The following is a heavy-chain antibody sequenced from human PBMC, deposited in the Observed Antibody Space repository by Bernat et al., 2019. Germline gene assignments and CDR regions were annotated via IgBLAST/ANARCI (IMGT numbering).Heavy chain of an antibody. CDR1: GGSISSSSYY. CDR3: ARHADTGPHVTAFDV. Sequence: QLQLQESGPGLVKPSETLSLTCTVSGGSISSSSYYWAWIRQPPGKGLEWIGSTYYSGSTYYNPPPKIRVTISVETSRNQFSLKMSPATAADAALYDCARHADTGPHVTAFDVWGQGTMVTVSS. V-gene: IGHV4-39*01. J-gene: IGHJ3*01. D-gene: IGHD1-14*01. CDR2: TYYSGST.